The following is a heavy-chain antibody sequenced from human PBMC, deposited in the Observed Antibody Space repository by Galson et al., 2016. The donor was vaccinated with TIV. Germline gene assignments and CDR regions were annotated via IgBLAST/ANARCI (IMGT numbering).Heavy chain of an antibody. CDR1: GYTFTNNA. CDR2: INVGTGIT. CDR3: TRLLYYDEVTGHYMGSFDH. D-gene: IGHD3-9*01. J-gene: IGHJ4*02. V-gene: IGHV1-3*01. Sequence: QSGAEVKKPGASVKVSCKASGYTFTNNAIHWVRQASGQGLEWMGWINVGTGITKYSQEFKGRITLSGDTSADTASLELSNLRSEDTAVYYCTRLLYYDEVTGHYMGSFDHWGQGSLVIVSS.